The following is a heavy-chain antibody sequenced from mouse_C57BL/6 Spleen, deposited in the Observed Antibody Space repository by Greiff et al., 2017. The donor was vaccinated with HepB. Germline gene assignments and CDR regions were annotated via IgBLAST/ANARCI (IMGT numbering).Heavy chain of an antibody. J-gene: IGHJ3*01. V-gene: IGHV1-55*01. Sequence: QVQLQQPGAELVKPGASVKMSWKASGYTFTSYWITWVKQRPGQGLEWIGDIYPGSGSTNYNEKFKSKATLTVDTSSRTAYMQLSSLTSEDSAVYYCARSPSYDVVFAYWGQGTLVTVSA. CDR1: GYTFTSYW. D-gene: IGHD2-12*01. CDR2: IYPGSGST. CDR3: ARSPSYDVVFAY.